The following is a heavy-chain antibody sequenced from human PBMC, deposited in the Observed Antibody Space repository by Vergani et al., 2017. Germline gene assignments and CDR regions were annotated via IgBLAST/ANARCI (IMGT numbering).Heavy chain of an antibody. CDR1: GFNFKDAW. J-gene: IGHJ5*02. V-gene: IGHV3-69-1*01. CDR3: ARGETRTDWLDP. D-gene: IGHD3/OR15-3a*01. CDR2: VFHLGTV. Sequence: EVQLVASGGGLVKPGESLRLSCAVSGFNFKDAWMNWVRRAPGRGLEWIASVFHLGTVYYNPSLRSRVRISIDAYNVLSLRLQSVTAADTAVYYCARGETRTDWLDPWGQGTQVIVSS.